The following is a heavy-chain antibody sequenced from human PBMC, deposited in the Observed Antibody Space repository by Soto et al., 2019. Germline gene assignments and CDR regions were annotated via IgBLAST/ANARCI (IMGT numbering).Heavy chain of an antibody. CDR2: ISAYNGNT. CDR3: ARDPNDYIWGSYHDY. Sequence: ASVKVYCNASGYTFTSYGISLVRQAPGQGLEWMGWISAYNGNTNYAQKLQGRVTMTTDTSTSTAYMELRSLRSDDTAVYYCARDPNDYIWGSYHDYWGQGTLVTVSS. D-gene: IGHD3-16*02. CDR1: GYTFTSYG. J-gene: IGHJ4*02. V-gene: IGHV1-18*01.